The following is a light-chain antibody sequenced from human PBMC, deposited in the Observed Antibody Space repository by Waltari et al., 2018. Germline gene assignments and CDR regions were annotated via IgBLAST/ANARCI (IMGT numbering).Light chain of an antibody. Sequence: QSALTQPASVSGSPGQSITISCTGSSSDVGGYNYVSWYQQHPGKAPKLMTYHVSERPSGVSNRFSGSKSGNTASLTISGLQAEDDADYYCISYTTSNTWVFGGGTKLTVL. J-gene: IGLJ3*02. CDR1: SSDVGGYNY. CDR3: ISYTTSNTWV. V-gene: IGLV2-14*01. CDR2: HVS.